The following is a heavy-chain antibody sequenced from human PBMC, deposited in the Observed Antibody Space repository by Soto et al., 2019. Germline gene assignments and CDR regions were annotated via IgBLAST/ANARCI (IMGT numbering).Heavy chain of an antibody. D-gene: IGHD2-8*01. J-gene: IGHJ6*03. Sequence: PSETLSLTCTVSGGSISNFYWSWIRQPPGKGLEWIGYVYYTGSTSYNPSLKRRVTFSADSSRGQFSLRLNSVTAADTAVYYCARDRMDYYYYYMDVWGKGTTVTVSS. CDR1: GGSISNFY. CDR2: VYYTGST. V-gene: IGHV4-59*12. CDR3: ARDRMDYYYYYMDV.